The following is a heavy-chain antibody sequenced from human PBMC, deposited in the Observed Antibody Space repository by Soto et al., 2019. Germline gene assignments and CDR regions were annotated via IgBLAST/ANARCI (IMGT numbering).Heavy chain of an antibody. CDR1: GFTFSSYA. CDR2: ISYDGSNK. V-gene: IGHV3-30-3*01. D-gene: IGHD1-26*01. J-gene: IGHJ3*02. Sequence: GGSLRLSCAASGFTFSSYAMHWVRQAPGKGLEWVAVISYDGSNKYYTGSVKGRFTISRDNSKNTLYLQMNSLRAEDTAVYYCARAPLEVEWELTSASDIWGQGTMVTVSS. CDR3: ARAPLEVEWELTSASDI.